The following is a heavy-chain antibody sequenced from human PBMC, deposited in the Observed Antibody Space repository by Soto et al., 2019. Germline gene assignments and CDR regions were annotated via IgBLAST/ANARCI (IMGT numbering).Heavy chain of an antibody. D-gene: IGHD3-3*01. CDR2: ISSSSSYV. CDR3: ARDRILKESYAFWSGYYERKPYYYYGMDV. J-gene: IGHJ6*02. Sequence: GGSLRLSCAASGFTFSSYSMNWVRQAPGKGLEWVSSISSSSSYVYYADSVKGRFTISRDNAKNSLYLQMNSLRAEDTAVYYCARDRILKESYAFWSGYYERKPYYYYGMDVWGQGTTVTVSS. V-gene: IGHV3-21*01. CDR1: GFTFSSYS.